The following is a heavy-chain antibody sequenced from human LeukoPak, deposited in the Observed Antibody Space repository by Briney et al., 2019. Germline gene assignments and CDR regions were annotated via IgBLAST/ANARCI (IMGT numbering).Heavy chain of an antibody. D-gene: IGHD6-13*01. CDR2: VSYSGST. CDR3: ARDRGSAGGFDF. J-gene: IGHJ4*02. CDR1: GGSISSYY. V-gene: IGHV4-59*01. Sequence: KPSETLSLTCTVSGGSISSYYWSWLRQPPGKGLEWIAFVSYSGSTNYNPSLKNRVTMSRDTSKNQLSLKLSSVTAADTAVYYCARDRGSAGGFDFWGQGALVTVSS.